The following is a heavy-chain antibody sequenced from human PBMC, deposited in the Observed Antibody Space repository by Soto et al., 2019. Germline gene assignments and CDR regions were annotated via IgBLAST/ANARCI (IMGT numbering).Heavy chain of an antibody. V-gene: IGHV3-21*01. CDR1: GFTFSTYT. J-gene: IGHJ5*01. Sequence: GSLRLSCAASGFTFSTYTMNWVRRAPGKGLEWISSISSGSSYIYYAGSVKGRFTISRDNAKNSLFLQMNSLRADDTAVYYCARDILSGGAYPDSWGQGTKVTVSS. CDR2: ISSGSSYI. CDR3: ARDILSGGAYPDS. D-gene: IGHD3-10*01.